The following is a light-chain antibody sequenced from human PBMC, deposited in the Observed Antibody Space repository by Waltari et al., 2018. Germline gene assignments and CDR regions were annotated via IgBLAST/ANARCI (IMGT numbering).Light chain of an antibody. Sequence: QSALTQPASLSGSPGQSITLPCTGSSSDVGGNDYVPWYQHPPGKAPKLIIFDFNERPSGVSSRFSGSKSGNTASLTISGLQAEDEADYYCSSYTPSSTSPYVFGTGTTVTVL. CDR1: SSDVGGNDY. CDR2: DFN. J-gene: IGLJ1*01. V-gene: IGLV2-14*03. CDR3: SSYTPSSTSPYV.